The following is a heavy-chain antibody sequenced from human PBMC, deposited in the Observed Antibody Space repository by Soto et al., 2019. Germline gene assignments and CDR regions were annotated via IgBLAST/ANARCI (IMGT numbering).Heavy chain of an antibody. V-gene: IGHV3-30-3*01. D-gene: IGHD2-2*01. CDR2: ISYDGSNK. J-gene: IGHJ4*02. Sequence: GGSLRLSCAASGFTFSSYAMNWVRQAPGKGLEWVALISYDGSNKYYADSVRGRFTISRDSSTNTLFLQMNSLRAADTAVYYCGRCTSTSCHLGSDYWGQGTLVTVSS. CDR1: GFTFSSYA. CDR3: GRCTSTSCHLGSDY.